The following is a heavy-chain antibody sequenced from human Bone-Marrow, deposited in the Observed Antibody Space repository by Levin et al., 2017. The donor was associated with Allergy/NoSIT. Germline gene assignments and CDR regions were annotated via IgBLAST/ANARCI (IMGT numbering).Heavy chain of an antibody. Sequence: PSETLSLTCTVSGDSISRYYWTWIRQPPGKGLEWIGYSHYSGNSHFNPSLQSRVTISVDTSKTQVSLKLSSVTAADTAVYYCARIAYDGSGYDLDDWGQGTLVTVSS. D-gene: IGHD3-22*01. J-gene: IGHJ4*02. CDR1: GDSISRYY. V-gene: IGHV4-59*08. CDR2: SHYSGNS. CDR3: ARIAYDGSGYDLDD.